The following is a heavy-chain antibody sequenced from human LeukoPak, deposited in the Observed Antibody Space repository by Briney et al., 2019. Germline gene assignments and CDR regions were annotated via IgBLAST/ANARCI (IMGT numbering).Heavy chain of an antibody. V-gene: IGHV4-61*02. Sequence: TSETLSLTCTVSGGSISSGSYYWSWIRQPAGKGLEWIGRIYTSGSTNYNPSLKSRVTISGDTSKNQFSLRLSSVTAADTAVYYCARASYSYDINGWVPFDYWGQGTLVTVSS. J-gene: IGHJ4*02. CDR3: ARASYSYDINGWVPFDY. D-gene: IGHD3-22*01. CDR1: GGSISSGSYY. CDR2: IYTSGST.